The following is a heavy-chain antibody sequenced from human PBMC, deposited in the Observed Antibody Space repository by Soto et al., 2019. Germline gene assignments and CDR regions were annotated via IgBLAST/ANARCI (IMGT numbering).Heavy chain of an antibody. D-gene: IGHD6-19*01. J-gene: IGHJ2*01. CDR3: AKVAVDLDCYFDL. V-gene: IGHV3-74*01. Sequence: EVQLVESGGGLVQPGGSLRLSCAASGFTFSSYWMHWVRQAPGKGLVWVSRINSDGSSTSYADSVKGRFTISRDNAKNTLYLQMNSLRAEDTAVYYCAKVAVDLDCYFDLWGRGTLVTVSS. CDR2: INSDGSST. CDR1: GFTFSSYW.